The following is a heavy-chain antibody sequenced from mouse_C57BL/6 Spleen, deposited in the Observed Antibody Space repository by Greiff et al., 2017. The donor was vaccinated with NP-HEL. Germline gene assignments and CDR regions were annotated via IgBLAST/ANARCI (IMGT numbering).Heavy chain of an antibody. Sequence: EVKLVESGGGLVKPGGSLKLSCAASGFTFSDYGMHWVRQAPEKGLEWVAYISSGSSTIYYADTVKGRFTISRDNAKNTLFLQMTSLRSEDTAMYYCARKYYYGSSHYAMDYWGQGTSVTVSS. CDR2: ISSGSSTI. CDR3: ARKYYYGSSHYAMDY. J-gene: IGHJ4*01. D-gene: IGHD1-1*01. V-gene: IGHV5-17*01. CDR1: GFTFSDYG.